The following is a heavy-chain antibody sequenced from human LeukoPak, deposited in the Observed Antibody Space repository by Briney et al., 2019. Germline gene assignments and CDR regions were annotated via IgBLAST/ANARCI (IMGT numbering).Heavy chain of an antibody. Sequence: GGSLRLSCAASGFTFSSHWMHWVRQAPGKGLVWVSRINGDGSNTTYADSVKGRFTISRDDSRNTLYLQMNSLKTEDTAVYYCTTRRQDGWWGQGTLVTVS. CDR3: TTRRQDGW. CDR1: GFTFSSHW. CDR2: INGDGSNT. J-gene: IGHJ4*02. V-gene: IGHV3-74*03. D-gene: IGHD1-14*01.